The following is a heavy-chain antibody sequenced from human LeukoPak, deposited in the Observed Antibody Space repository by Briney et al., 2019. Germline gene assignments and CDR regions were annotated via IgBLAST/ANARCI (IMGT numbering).Heavy chain of an antibody. J-gene: IGHJ5*02. CDR1: GYTFTSYY. CDR3: ARDNSVGDNAWWFDP. CDR2: INPTGGST. D-gene: IGHD1-26*01. Sequence: PGASVKVSCKAFGYTFTSYYMHWVRQAPGQGLEWMGLINPTGGSTGYAQKFQGRVTMTRDMSTSTDYMELSSLRSEDTAVYYCARDNSVGDNAWWFDPWGQGTLVTVSS. V-gene: IGHV1-46*01.